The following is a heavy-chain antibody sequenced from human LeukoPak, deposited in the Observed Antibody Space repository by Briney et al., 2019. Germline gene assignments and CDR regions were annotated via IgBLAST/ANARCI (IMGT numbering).Heavy chain of an antibody. CDR3: ARATYYYDSSGYYAPPIFDY. Sequence: SETLSLTCAVYGGSFSGYYWSWIRQPPGKGLEWIGEINHSGSTNYNPSLKSRVTISVDTSKNQFSLKLSPVTAADTAVYYCARATYYYDSSGYYAPPIFDYWGQGTLVTVSS. V-gene: IGHV4-34*01. J-gene: IGHJ4*02. D-gene: IGHD3-22*01. CDR2: INHSGST. CDR1: GGSFSGYY.